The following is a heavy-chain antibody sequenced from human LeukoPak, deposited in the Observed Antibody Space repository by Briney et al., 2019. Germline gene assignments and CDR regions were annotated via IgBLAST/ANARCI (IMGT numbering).Heavy chain of an antibody. V-gene: IGHV3-30-3*01. CDR2: ISYDGSNK. CDR1: GFTFSSYA. D-gene: IGHD5-18*01. Sequence: GRSLRLSCAASGFTFSSYAMHWVRQAPGKGLEWVAVISYDGSNKYYADSVKGRFTISRDNSKNTLYLQMNSLRAEDTAVYYCASSDTAMLLLDYWGQGTLVTVSS. CDR3: ASSDTAMLLLDY. J-gene: IGHJ4*02.